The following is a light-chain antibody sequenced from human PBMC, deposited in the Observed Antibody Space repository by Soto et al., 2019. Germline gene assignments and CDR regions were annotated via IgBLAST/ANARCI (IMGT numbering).Light chain of an antibody. Sequence: EIVLTQSPGTLSLSPGERATLSCRASQSVSSNYLAWYQHKPGQAPRLLIYGASSTATGIPDRFSGSGSGTEFTLTISRLEPEDFAVYYCQQYGTSPQTFGQGTKLEI. J-gene: IGKJ2*01. CDR2: GAS. CDR1: QSVSSNY. CDR3: QQYGTSPQT. V-gene: IGKV3-20*01.